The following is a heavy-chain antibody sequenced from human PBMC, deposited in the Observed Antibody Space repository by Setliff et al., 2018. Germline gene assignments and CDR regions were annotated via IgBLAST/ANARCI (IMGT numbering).Heavy chain of an antibody. Sequence: SGPTLVNPTETLTLTCTVSGFSLSNARMGVSWIRQPPGKALEWLAHIFWDDDKRYSPSLKSRLTITKYTSTNQVVLTMTNMDPVDTGTYYCAHTSRVDHSGHYHFASWGQGPLVTVSS. CDR2: IFWDDDK. CDR3: AHTSRVDHSGHYHFAS. CDR1: GFSLSNARMG. J-gene: IGHJ4*02. D-gene: IGHD2-21*02. V-gene: IGHV2-5*02.